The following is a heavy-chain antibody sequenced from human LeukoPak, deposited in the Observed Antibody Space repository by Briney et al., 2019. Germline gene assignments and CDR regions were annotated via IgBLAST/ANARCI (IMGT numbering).Heavy chain of an antibody. CDR3: ARGRVGESYFDY. V-gene: IGHV4-34*01. D-gene: IGHD3-10*01. CDR1: GGSFSSYY. J-gene: IGHJ4*02. Sequence: SETLSLTCAVYGGSFSSYYWSWIRQPPGKGLEWIGEINHSGSTNYNPSLKSRVTISVDTSKNQFSLKLSSVTAADTAVYYCARGRVGESYFDYWGQGTVVTVSS. CDR2: INHSGST.